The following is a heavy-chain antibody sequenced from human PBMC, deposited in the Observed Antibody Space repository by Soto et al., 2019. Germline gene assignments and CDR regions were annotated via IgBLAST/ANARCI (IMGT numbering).Heavy chain of an antibody. V-gene: IGHV4-59*08. D-gene: IGHD5-18*01. CDR1: GGSISSYY. CDR2: IYYSGST. J-gene: IGHJ4*02. CDR3: ARHRYSYGVYYFDY. Sequence: PSETLSLTCTVSGGSISSYYWSWIRQPPGKGLEWIGYIYYSGSTNYNPSLTSRVTISVDTSKNQLSLKLSSVTAADTAVYYCARHRYSYGVYYFDYWGQGTLVTVSS.